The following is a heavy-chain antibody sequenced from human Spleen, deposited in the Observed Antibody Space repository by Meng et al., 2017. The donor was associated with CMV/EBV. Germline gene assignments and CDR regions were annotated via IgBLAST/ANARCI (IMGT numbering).Heavy chain of an antibody. Sequence: GGSLRLSCAASGFTFCSYGMHWARQAPGKGLEWVAFIRYDGSNKYYADSVKGRFTISRDNSKNTLYLQMNSLRAEDTAVYYCAKIGRYSGSYSPLDYWGQGTLVTVSS. CDR1: GFTFCSYG. D-gene: IGHD1-26*01. J-gene: IGHJ4*02. CDR2: IRYDGSNK. V-gene: IGHV3-30*02. CDR3: AKIGRYSGSYSPLDY.